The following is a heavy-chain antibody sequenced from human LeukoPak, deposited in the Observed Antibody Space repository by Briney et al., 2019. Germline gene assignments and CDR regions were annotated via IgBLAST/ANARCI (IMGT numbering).Heavy chain of an antibody. Sequence: GGSLRLSCAASGFTFSSHGMNWVRQAPGKGLEWVSGIGGSGGFITYYADSVKGRFTVSRDNSKNTLYLQMNSLRADDTAIYYCARDLGWLHYADWGQGTLVTVSS. CDR2: IGGSGGFIT. CDR1: GFTFSSHG. CDR3: ARDLGWLHYAD. J-gene: IGHJ4*02. V-gene: IGHV3-23*01. D-gene: IGHD5-12*01.